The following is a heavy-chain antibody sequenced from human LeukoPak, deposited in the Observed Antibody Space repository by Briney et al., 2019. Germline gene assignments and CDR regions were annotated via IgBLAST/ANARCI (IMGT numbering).Heavy chain of an antibody. Sequence: GGSLRLSCAASGFTFSIYWMHWVRQAPGKGLEWVSGISWNSGSIGYADSVKGRFTISRDNAKNSLYLQMNSLRAEDTALYYCARADHDYGGNWYFDLWGRGTLVTVSS. J-gene: IGHJ2*01. CDR1: GFTFSIYW. V-gene: IGHV3-9*01. D-gene: IGHD4-23*01. CDR3: ARADHDYGGNWYFDL. CDR2: ISWNSGSI.